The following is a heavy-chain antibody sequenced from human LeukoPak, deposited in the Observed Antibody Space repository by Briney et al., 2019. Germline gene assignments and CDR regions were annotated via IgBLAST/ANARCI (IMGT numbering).Heavy chain of an antibody. D-gene: IGHD3-10*01. Sequence: SETLSLTCTVSGGSVSSGSYYWSWIRQPPGKGLEWIGYIYYSGSTNYNPSLKSRVTISVDTSKNQFSLKLSSVTAADTAVYYCARDGSELDYWGQGTLVTVSS. CDR3: ARDGSELDY. CDR1: GGSVSSGSYY. V-gene: IGHV4-61*01. J-gene: IGHJ4*02. CDR2: IYYSGST.